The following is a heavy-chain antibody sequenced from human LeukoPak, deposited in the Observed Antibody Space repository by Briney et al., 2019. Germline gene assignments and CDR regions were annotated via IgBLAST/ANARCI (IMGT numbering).Heavy chain of an antibody. CDR2: MSPNKGNT. Sequence: GASVKVSCTASGYTFSSYDINWVRQAPGQGLEWMGRMSPNKGNTGYAQTFQVRVTMTKNTSISTAYMELSSLTSEDTAVYYCARVGLQYYYYYYMYVWGKGTTVTVSS. CDR3: ARVGLQYYYYYYMYV. CDR1: GYTFSSYD. V-gene: IGHV1-8*01. J-gene: IGHJ6*03.